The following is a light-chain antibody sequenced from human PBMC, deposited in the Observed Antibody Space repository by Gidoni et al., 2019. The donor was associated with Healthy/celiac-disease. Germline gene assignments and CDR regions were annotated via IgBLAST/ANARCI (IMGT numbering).Light chain of an antibody. J-gene: IGKJ1*01. CDR2: DTS. CDR1: QSVSSY. CDR3: QQRSNWPPWT. Sequence: EIVLTQSHATLSLSPGERATLSCRASQSVSSYLAWYQQKPGPAPRLLIYDTSNRATCIPARFSGSGSGTDFTLTISSLEPEDFAVYYCQQRSNWPPWTFGQGTKVEIK. V-gene: IGKV3-11*01.